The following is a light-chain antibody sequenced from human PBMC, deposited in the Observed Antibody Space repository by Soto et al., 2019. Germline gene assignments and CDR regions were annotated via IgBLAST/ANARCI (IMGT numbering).Light chain of an antibody. CDR2: GAS. J-gene: IGKJ1*01. V-gene: IGKV3-11*01. CDR1: QSISRY. Sequence: IVLTQSPGTLSLSPGERTTLSCRASQSISRYLAWYQQKPGQGPRLLIYGASSRATGTPDRFSGSGSGTDFTLTISSLEPEDFAVYYCQQRSNWPRTFGQGTKVDIK. CDR3: QQRSNWPRT.